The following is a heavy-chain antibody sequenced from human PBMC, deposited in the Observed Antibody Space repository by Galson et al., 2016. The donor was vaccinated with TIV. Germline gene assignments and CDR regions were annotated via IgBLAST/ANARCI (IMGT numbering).Heavy chain of an antibody. CDR2: INWGGNSV. CDR3: AGGSCRSSWTSIYSYYGMDV. CDR1: GFNFDDYP. D-gene: IGHD6-13*01. V-gene: IGHV3-9*01. Sequence: SLRLSCAASGFNFDDYPMHWVRQAPGKGLEWVSAINWGGNSVVYADSVKGRFTISRDNGKKSLFLQMKSLRVEDTAVYYCAGGSCRSSWTSIYSYYGMDVWGQGTTVTVSS. J-gene: IGHJ6*02.